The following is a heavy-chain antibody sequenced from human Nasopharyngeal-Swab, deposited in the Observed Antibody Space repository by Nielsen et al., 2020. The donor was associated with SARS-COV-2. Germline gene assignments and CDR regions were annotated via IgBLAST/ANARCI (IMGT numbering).Heavy chain of an antibody. CDR1: GYNFTTYD. V-gene: IGHV1-8*01. CDR2: MNPNSGNT. CDR3: ARGGVGAVGGALDY. J-gene: IGHJ4*02. Sequence: ASVTLSCNASGYNFTTYDFNWVRQATGQGLEWMGWMNPNSGNTGYAQKFQGRVTMTRNTSIRTAYMELSSLRSEDTAVYYCARGGVGAVGGALDYWGQGTQVTVSS. D-gene: IGHD1-26*01.